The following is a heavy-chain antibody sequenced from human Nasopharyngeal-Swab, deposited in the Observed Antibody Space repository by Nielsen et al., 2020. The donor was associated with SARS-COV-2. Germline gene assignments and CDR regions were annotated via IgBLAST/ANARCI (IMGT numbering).Heavy chain of an antibody. CDR1: GFTFSSYW. CDR3: ARRNLYYDFWSGYYYYFDY. V-gene: IGHV3-7*01. CDR2: IKQDGSEK. J-gene: IGHJ4*02. D-gene: IGHD3-3*01. Sequence: GESLKISCAASGFTFSSYWMSWVRQAPGKGLEWVANIKQDGSEKYYVDSVKGRFTISRDNAENSLYLQMNSLRAEDTAVYYCARRNLYYDFWSGYYYYFDYWGQGTLVTVSS.